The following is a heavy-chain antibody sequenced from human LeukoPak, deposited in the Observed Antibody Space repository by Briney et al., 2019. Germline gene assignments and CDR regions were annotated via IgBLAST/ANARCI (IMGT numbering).Heavy chain of an antibody. CDR1: GGSISSSSYY. Sequence: SETLSPTCTVSGGSISSSSYYWGWIRQPPGKGLEWIGSIYYSGSTYYNPSLKSRVTISVDTSKNQFSLKLSSVTAADTAVYYCASGADYSNYYFNYWGQGTLVTVSS. CDR2: IYYSGST. V-gene: IGHV4-39*07. D-gene: IGHD4-11*01. CDR3: ASGADYSNYYFNY. J-gene: IGHJ4*02.